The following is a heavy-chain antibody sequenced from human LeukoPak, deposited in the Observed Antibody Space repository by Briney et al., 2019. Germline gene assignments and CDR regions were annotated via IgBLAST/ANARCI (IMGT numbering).Heavy chain of an antibody. CDR1: GFTFSDYY. Sequence: GGSLRLSCAASGFTFSDYYMTWIRQAPGKGLEWVSYISGSSSDTNYADFVKGRFTISRDNAKNSLYLQMNSLRAEDTAVYYCARVNPISSGFYAYWGQGNPVTVSS. V-gene: IGHV3-11*06. CDR3: ARVNPISSGFYAY. J-gene: IGHJ4*02. CDR2: ISGSSSDT. D-gene: IGHD3-22*01.